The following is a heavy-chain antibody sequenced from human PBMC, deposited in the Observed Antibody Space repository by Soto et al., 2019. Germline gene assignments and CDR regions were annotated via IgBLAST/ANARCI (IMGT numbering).Heavy chain of an antibody. CDR2: ISGYNGDT. V-gene: IGHV1-18*01. CDR3: AKNGQPSYYYYGLDV. Sequence: QGQLVQSGGEVKKSGASVKVSCKASGYTFSRYGISWVRQAPGQGLEWMGWISGYNGDTNYAQKFQGRVTMTIDTSTTTAYMELRSLTSDETAVYYCAKNGQPSYYYYGLDVWGQGTTVTVSS. J-gene: IGHJ6*02. D-gene: IGHD2-8*01. CDR1: GYTFSRYG.